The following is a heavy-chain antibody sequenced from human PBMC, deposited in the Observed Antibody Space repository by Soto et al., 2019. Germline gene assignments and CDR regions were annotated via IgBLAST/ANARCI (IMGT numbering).Heavy chain of an antibody. CDR3: AKGHRGSSWY. D-gene: IGHD6-13*01. CDR1: GFTFSSYA. V-gene: IGHV3-23*01. Sequence: GGSLRLSCAASGFTFSSYAMSWVRQAPGKGLEWVSAICGSGSSKYYADSVKGQFTISRDNSKNTLYLQMNSLRAEDTAVYYCAKGHRGSSWYWGQGTLVTVSS. J-gene: IGHJ4*02. CDR2: ICGSGSSK.